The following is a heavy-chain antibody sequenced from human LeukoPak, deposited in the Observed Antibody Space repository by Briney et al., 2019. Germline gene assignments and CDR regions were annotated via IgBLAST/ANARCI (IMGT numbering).Heavy chain of an antibody. D-gene: IGHD3-10*01. CDR3: AREAYYYGSGSYYELDY. V-gene: IGHV4-31*02. Sequence: LRLSCAASGFTFSSYAMSWIRQHPGKGLEWIGYIYYSGSTYYNPSLKSRVTISVDTSKNQFSLKLSSVTAADTAVYYCAREAYYYGSGSYYELDYWGQGTLVTVSS. J-gene: IGHJ4*02. CDR2: IYYSGST. CDR1: GFTFSSYA.